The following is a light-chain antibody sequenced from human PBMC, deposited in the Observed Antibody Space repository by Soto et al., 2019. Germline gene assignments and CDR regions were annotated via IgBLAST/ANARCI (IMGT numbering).Light chain of an antibody. CDR1: SSDVGGYNY. Sequence: CSLNQPASVSGAPGQSIPISCTGTSSDVGGYNYVSWYQQHPGKAPKLMIYDVSNRPSGVSNRFSGSKSGNTASLTISGLQAEDEADYYCSSYTSSSTLVFGTGTKVTVL. CDR2: DVS. V-gene: IGLV2-14*01. J-gene: IGLJ1*01. CDR3: SSYTSSSTLV.